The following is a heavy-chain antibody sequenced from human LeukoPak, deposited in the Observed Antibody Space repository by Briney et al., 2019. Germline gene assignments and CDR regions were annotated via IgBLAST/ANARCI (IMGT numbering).Heavy chain of an antibody. CDR1: GFTFSDYY. Sequence: AWGSLRLSCAASGFTFSDYYMIWLRQASGKGLEWVSYISGSSSSIYYADSVKGRFTISRDNAKNSVHLQMNSLRAEDTAVYYCARGYGHFDYWGQGTLVTVSS. J-gene: IGHJ4*02. V-gene: IGHV3-11*01. CDR3: ARGYGHFDY. D-gene: IGHD4-17*01. CDR2: ISGSSSSI.